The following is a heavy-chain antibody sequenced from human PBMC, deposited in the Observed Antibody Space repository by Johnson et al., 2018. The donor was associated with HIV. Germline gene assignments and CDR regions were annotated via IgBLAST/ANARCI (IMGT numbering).Heavy chain of an antibody. CDR2: VSWNGSRT. Sequence: EVQVVESGGGLVQPGGSLRLSCAASGFTFSSYAMSWVRQAPGKGLEWVWGVSWNGSRTHYADSVKGRFIISRDNSRNTLYLQMNSLRAEDTAVYYCAGQVRAFDIWGQGTMVTVSS. V-gene: IGHV3-35*01. J-gene: IGHJ3*02. D-gene: IGHD6-19*01. CDR3: AGQVRAFDI. CDR1: GFTFSSYA.